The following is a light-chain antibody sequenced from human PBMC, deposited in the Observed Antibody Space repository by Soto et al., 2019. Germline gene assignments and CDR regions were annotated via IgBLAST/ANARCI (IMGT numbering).Light chain of an antibody. V-gene: IGKV1-9*01. CDR1: QGISSY. J-gene: IGKJ4*01. Sequence: IQLTQSPSSLSASVRDTVTITCRASQGISSYLAWYQQKPGKAPKLLIYAASTLQSGVPSRFSGSGSGTDFTLTISSLQPEDFATYYCQQLSTYPLTFGGGTKVEIK. CDR3: QQLSTYPLT. CDR2: AAS.